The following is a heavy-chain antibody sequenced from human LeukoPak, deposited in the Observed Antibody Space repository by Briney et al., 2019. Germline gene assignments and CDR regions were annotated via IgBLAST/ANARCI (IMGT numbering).Heavy chain of an antibody. J-gene: IGHJ3*02. CDR3: ARKITIFGVVFGAFDI. D-gene: IGHD3-3*01. V-gene: IGHV1-69*13. CDR1: GGTFSSYA. CDR2: IIPIFGTA. Sequence: ASVKVSCKASGGTFSSYAISWVRQAPGQGLEWMGGIIPIFGTANYAQKFQGRVTITADESTSTAYMELSSLRSEDTAAYYCARKITIFGVVFGAFDIWGQGTMVTVSS.